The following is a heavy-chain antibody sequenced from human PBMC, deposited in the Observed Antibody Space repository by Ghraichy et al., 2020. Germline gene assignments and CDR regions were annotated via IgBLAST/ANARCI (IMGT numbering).Heavy chain of an antibody. CDR3: ARDQNWSRDY. Sequence: GRSLRLSCAASGFTFSNYWMDWVRQAPGKGLEWVANIKPDGSAEYYVDSVKGRFTISRDNAKNSLYLQMNSLRAEDTAVYYCARDQNWSRDYWGQGTLVTGSS. CDR2: IKPDGSAE. J-gene: IGHJ4*02. D-gene: IGHD1-1*01. V-gene: IGHV3-7*01. CDR1: GFTFSNYW.